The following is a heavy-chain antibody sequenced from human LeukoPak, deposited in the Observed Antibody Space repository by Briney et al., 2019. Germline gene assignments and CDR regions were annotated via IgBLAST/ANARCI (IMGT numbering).Heavy chain of an antibody. CDR3: VHNYDILTGPDVYGMDV. Sequence: PGGSLRLSCAASGFIFSSYAMSWVRQAPGKGLEWVSGISDSGGSTHYADSVKGRFIISRDNSKNTLYLQMNSLRAEDTAVYYCVHNYDILTGPDVYGMDVWGQGTTVTVSS. V-gene: IGHV3-23*01. D-gene: IGHD3-9*01. CDR1: GFIFSSYA. J-gene: IGHJ6*02. CDR2: ISDSGGST.